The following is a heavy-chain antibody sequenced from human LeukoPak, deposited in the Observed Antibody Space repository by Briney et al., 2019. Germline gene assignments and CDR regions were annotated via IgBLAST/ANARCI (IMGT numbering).Heavy chain of an antibody. V-gene: IGHV3-7*01. Sequence: GGSLRLSCAASGFTFSSYWMSWVRQAPGKGLEWVANIKQDGSEKYYVDSVKGRFPISRGNAKNSLYLQMNSLRAEDTAVYYCARGPGRSNAFDIWGQGTMVTVSS. CDR3: ARGPGRSNAFDI. CDR2: IKQDGSEK. CDR1: GFTFSSYW. J-gene: IGHJ3*02. D-gene: IGHD3-10*01.